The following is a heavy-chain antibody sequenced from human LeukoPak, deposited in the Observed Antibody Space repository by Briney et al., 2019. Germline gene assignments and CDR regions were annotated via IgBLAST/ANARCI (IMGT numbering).Heavy chain of an antibody. V-gene: IGHV3-21*03. CDR1: GFTFSSYS. J-gene: IGHJ5*02. Sequence: KPGGSLRLSCAASGFTFSSYSMNWVRQAPGKGLEWVSSITSSSSYIYYADSVKGRFAISRDNAKNSLYLQMNSLRTEDTAVYYCARAVYCSSTSCYPGGDWFDPWGQGTLVTVSS. CDR3: ARAVYCSSTSCYPGGDWFDP. D-gene: IGHD2-2*01. CDR2: ITSSSSYI.